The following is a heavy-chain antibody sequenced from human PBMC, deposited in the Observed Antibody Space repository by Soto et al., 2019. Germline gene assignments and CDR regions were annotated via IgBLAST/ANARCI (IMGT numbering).Heavy chain of an antibody. V-gene: IGHV5-10-1*01. CDR2: IDPSDSYT. D-gene: IGHD3-10*01. J-gene: IGHJ6*04. CDR1: GYSFTSYW. Sequence: PGESLKISCKGSGYSFTSYWISWVRQMPGKGLERMGRIDPSDSYTNYSPSFQGHVTISADKSISTAYLQWSSLKASDTAMYYCARLMVRGVMTSDYYSGMDVCGKGTTVSVSS. CDR3: ARLMVRGVMTSDYYSGMDV.